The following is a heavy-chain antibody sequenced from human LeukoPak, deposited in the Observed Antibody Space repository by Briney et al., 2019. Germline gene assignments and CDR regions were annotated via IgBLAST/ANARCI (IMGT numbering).Heavy chain of an antibody. D-gene: IGHD3-16*02. CDR3: ARRVDMITFGGVIVFHAFDI. CDR1: GYTFTGYY. J-gene: IGHJ3*02. V-gene: IGHV1-2*02. CDR2: INPNSGGT. Sequence: EASVKVSCKASGYTFTGYYMHWVRQAPGQGLEWMGWINPNSGGTNYAQKFQGRVTMTRDTSISTAYMELSRLRSDDTAVYYCARRVDMITFGGVIVFHAFDIWGQGTMVTVSS.